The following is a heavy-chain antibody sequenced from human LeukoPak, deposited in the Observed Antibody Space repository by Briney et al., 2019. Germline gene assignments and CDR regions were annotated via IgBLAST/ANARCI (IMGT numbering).Heavy chain of an antibody. D-gene: IGHD3-22*01. CDR2: IYYSGST. Sequence: SETLSLTCTVSGGSTSSYYWSWIRQPPGKGLEWIGYIYYSGSTKYNPSLKSRVTISVDTSKNQCSLKLSSVTAADTAVYYCARGVGDSSGYYYSGFDYWGQGTLVTVSS. CDR3: ARGVGDSSGYYYSGFDY. J-gene: IGHJ4*02. CDR1: GGSTSSYY. V-gene: IGHV4-59*01.